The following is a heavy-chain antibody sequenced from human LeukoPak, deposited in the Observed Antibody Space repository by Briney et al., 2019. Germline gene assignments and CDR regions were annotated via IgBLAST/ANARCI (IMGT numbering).Heavy chain of an antibody. CDR2: IIPIFGTA. Sequence: EASVKVSCKASGGTFSSYAISWVPQAPGQGLEWMGGIIPIFGTANYAQKFQGRVTITADESTSTAYMELSSLRSEDTAVYYCARDPRSSAFDIWGQGTMVTVSS. J-gene: IGHJ3*02. V-gene: IGHV1-69*13. CDR1: GGTFSSYA. D-gene: IGHD6-25*01. CDR3: ARDPRSSAFDI.